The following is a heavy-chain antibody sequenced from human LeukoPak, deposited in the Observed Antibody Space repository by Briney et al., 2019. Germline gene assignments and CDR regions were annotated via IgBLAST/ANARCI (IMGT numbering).Heavy chain of an antibody. D-gene: IGHD3-3*01. V-gene: IGHV1-69*05. CDR1: GGTFSSYA. CDR3: ARADYDFWSGYPDIYYMDV. J-gene: IGHJ6*03. Sequence: ASVKVSCKASGGTFSSYAIGWVRQAPGQGLEWMGRIIPIFGTANYAQKFQGRVTITTDESTSTAYMELSSLRSEDTAVYYCARADYDFWSGYPDIYYMDVWGKGTTVTVSS. CDR2: IIPIFGTA.